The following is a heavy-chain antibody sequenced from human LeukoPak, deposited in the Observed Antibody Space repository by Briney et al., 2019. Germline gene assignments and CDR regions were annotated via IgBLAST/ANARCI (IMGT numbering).Heavy chain of an antibody. CDR1: GFTFSTYW. Sequence: GGSLRLSCAAPGFTFSTYWMHWVRQAPGKGLVWVSLINSGGDDTRYADSVKGRFTISRDNDKNTLYLQMNSLRAEDTAVYYCARRIGYSSGHSAVYYFDYWGQGTLVTVSS. V-gene: IGHV3-74*01. CDR3: ARRIGYSSGHSAVYYFDY. CDR2: INSGGDDT. D-gene: IGHD6-19*01. J-gene: IGHJ4*02.